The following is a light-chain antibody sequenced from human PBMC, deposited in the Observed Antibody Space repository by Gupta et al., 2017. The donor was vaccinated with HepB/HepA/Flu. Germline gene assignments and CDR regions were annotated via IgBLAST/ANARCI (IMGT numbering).Light chain of an antibody. J-gene: IGLJ3*02. Sequence: QSALTQSASVSGSPGQSITISCTGTSSDVGGYNYVSWYQHHPGKAPKLMIYDVSSRPSGVPDRFSGSKSGTTASLTITGLQAEDEADYYCSSYNSSSTRGVFGGGTKLNVL. CDR2: DVS. V-gene: IGLV2-14*03. CDR1: SSDVGGYNY. CDR3: SSYNSSSTRGV.